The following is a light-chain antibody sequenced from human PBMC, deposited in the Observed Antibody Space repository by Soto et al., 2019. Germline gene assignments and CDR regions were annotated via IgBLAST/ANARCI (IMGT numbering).Light chain of an antibody. V-gene: IGKV3-20*01. CDR3: PQYGTSPYT. Sequence: DTVFTQSPGTLSLSPGERATLSCRASQSFSSNFLAWYQQKPGQAPRLLIYGASFRATGIPDRFSGSGSGTDFTLIISRLEPEDFAVYYCPQYGTSPYTFGQGTKLEIK. CDR1: QSFSSNF. J-gene: IGKJ2*01. CDR2: GAS.